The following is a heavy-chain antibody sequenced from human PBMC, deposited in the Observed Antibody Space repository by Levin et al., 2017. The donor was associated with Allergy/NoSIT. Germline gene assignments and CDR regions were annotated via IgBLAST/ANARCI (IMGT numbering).Heavy chain of an antibody. J-gene: IGHJ4*02. CDR2: IRSSGSTI. D-gene: IGHD3-3*01. CDR1: GFTFSSYE. V-gene: IGHV3-48*03. CDR3: ARQLGNFWSGYNYFDY. Sequence: GGSLRLSCAASGFTFSSYEMNWVHQAPGKGLEWVSHIRSSGSTIYYADSVKGRFTISRDNAKNSLYLQMNSLRAEDTAVYYCARQLGNFWSGYNYFDYWGQGTLVTVSS.